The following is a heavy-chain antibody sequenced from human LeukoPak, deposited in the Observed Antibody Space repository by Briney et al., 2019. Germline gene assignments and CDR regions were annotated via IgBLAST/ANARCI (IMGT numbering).Heavy chain of an antibody. Sequence: SETLSLTCSVSGGSANSYYWSWIRQSGGKGLEWIGRIYSSGSTVYNPSLNSRLTMSIDTSKNQFSLTLKSVTATDTAVYYCARVKASSTSWTFDQWGQGALVTVSS. CDR1: GGSANSYY. CDR3: ARVKASSTSWTFDQ. V-gene: IGHV4-4*07. J-gene: IGHJ4*02. CDR2: IYSSGST. D-gene: IGHD2-2*01.